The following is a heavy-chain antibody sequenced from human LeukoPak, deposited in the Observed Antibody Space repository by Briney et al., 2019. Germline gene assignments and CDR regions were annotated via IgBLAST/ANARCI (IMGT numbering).Heavy chain of an antibody. J-gene: IGHJ6*02. D-gene: IGHD3-22*01. CDR1: GFTFSSYA. CDR2: ISGSVGST. Sequence: PGGSLRLSCAASGFTFSSYAMSWVRQAPGKGLGWVSTISGSVGSTYYADSVKGRFTISRDNSKNTLYLQMNSLRAEDTAVYYCAREWDQGYYDSSGYWLSYGMDVWGQGTTVTVSS. V-gene: IGHV3-23*01. CDR3: AREWDQGYYDSSGYWLSYGMDV.